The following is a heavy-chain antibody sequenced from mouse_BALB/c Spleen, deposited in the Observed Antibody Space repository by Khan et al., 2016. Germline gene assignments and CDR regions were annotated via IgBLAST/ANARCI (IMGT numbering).Heavy chain of an antibody. J-gene: IGHJ4*01. CDR3: ARDGWGYYAMDY. CDR1: GFSIIAYG. Sequence: QVQLKESEPGLVAPSQSLSITCTVSGFSIIAYGVNWVRQPPGKGLEWLGMIWGDGSTDYNSALKSRLNITKDNSKSQVFLKMNSLQTDDTAKYYCARDGWGYYAMDYWGQGTSVTVSS. D-gene: IGHD2-2*01. V-gene: IGHV2-6-7*01. CDR2: IWGDGST.